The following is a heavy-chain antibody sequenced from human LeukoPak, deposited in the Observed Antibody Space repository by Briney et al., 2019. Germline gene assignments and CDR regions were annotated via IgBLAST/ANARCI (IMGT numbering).Heavy chain of an antibody. Sequence: PSETLSLTCTVSGGPISSGDYYWSWIRQPPGKGLEWIGYIYTSGSTNYNPSLKSRVTMSVDTSKNQFSLKLSSVTAADTAVYYCARELGSSHEGLDLYYFDYWGQGTLVTVSS. V-gene: IGHV4-61*08. D-gene: IGHD1-26*01. CDR2: IYTSGST. J-gene: IGHJ4*02. CDR3: ARELGSSHEGLDLYYFDY. CDR1: GGPISSGDYY.